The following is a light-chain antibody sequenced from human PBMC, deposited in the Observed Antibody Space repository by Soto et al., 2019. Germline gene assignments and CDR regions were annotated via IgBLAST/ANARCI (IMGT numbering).Light chain of an antibody. CDR1: QRVSSH. CDR2: GAS. Sequence: IVMTQSPATLSVSPGDTATLSCRASQRVSSHLAWYQQKPGQAPRLLIYGASSRATGIPDRFSGTGSETDFTLTISRLEPEDFAVYYCQQYDNSPITFGQGTRLEI. V-gene: IGKV3-20*01. CDR3: QQYDNSPIT. J-gene: IGKJ5*01.